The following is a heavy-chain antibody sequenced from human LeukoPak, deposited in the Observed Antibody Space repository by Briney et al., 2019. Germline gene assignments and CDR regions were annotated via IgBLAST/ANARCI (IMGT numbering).Heavy chain of an antibody. J-gene: IGHJ4*02. CDR3: AKWSGFGDD. V-gene: IGHV3-23*01. CDR2: ISGRGDST. D-gene: IGHD3-10*01. Sequence: GGSLRLSCAASGFTFSSNSMTWVRQTPGKGLEWVSGISGRGDSTYYADSVKGRFTISRDNSRNTLYLQMSSLRAEDTAVYYCAKWSGFGDDWGQGTLVTVSS. CDR1: GFTFSSNS.